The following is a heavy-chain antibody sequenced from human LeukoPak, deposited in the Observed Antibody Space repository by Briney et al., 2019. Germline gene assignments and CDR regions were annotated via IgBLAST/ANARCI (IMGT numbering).Heavy chain of an antibody. V-gene: IGHV4-34*01. CDR1: GGSFSGYY. CDR2: INHSGST. D-gene: IGHD3-10*01. Sequence: SETLSLTCAVYGGSFSGYYWSWIRQPPGKGLEWIGEINHSGSTNYNPSLKSRVTISVDTSKNQFSLKLSSVTAADTAVYYCARRGYFQRHYYGSGSYLNYWGQGTLVTVSS. J-gene: IGHJ4*02. CDR3: ARRGYFQRHYYGSGSYLNY.